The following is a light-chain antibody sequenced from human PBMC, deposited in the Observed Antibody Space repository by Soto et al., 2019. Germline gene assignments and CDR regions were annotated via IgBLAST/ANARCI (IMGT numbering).Light chain of an antibody. Sequence: IVMTPSPATRSLSHGERATLSCRASQSVSINLAWYQQKPGQAPRLLIYGASSRATGIPARFSGSGSGTEFTLTISSLQSEDSAVYFCQQYNNWPRTFGQGTKVDIK. CDR3: QQYNNWPRT. V-gene: IGKV3-15*01. CDR2: GAS. CDR1: QSVSIN. J-gene: IGKJ1*01.